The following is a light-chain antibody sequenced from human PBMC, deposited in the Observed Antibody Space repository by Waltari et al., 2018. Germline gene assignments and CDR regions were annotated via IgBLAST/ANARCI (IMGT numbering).Light chain of an antibody. CDR3: QQYESLPYT. Sequence: DIQMTQSPSSVSASVGDRATITCQASQDISNFLSWYQHKAGKAPKLLIFDASTMQTGVPYKFGGGGSGTDFTFTIDSLQPEDVATYYCQQYESLPYTFGQGTKVEI. J-gene: IGKJ2*01. CDR2: DAS. CDR1: QDISNF. V-gene: IGKV1-33*01.